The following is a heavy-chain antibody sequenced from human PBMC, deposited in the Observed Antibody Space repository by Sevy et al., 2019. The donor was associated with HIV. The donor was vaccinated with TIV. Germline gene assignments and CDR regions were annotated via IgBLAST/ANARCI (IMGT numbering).Heavy chain of an antibody. CDR3: ARAYCSGGRCYSLAY. Sequence: ATVKVSCKASGYTFTSYRIYWVRQAPRQGLESMGWISAHNGDTNYAQKFQGRVTMITDTSTTTAYMDLRSLRSDDTALYYCARAYCSGGRCYSLAYWGQGTLVTVSS. CDR2: ISAHNGDT. CDR1: GYTFTSYR. J-gene: IGHJ4*02. D-gene: IGHD2-15*01. V-gene: IGHV1-18*01.